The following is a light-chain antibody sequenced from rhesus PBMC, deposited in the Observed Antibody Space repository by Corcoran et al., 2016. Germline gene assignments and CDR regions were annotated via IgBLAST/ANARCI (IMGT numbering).Light chain of an antibody. V-gene: IGKV1-74*01. J-gene: IGKJ3*01. CDR1: ENVNNY. CDR3: QQNYGTPLT. Sequence: DIQMTQSPSSLSASVGDRVTITCRASENVNNYLNWYQQKPGKAPKLLIYKASTLQSGFPSRFSGSGSGTDYTCTSSSMQSEDVATYYCQQNYGTPLTFGPGTKLDIK. CDR2: KAS.